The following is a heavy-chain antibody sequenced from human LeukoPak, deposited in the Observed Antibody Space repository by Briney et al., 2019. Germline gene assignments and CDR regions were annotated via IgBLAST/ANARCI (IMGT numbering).Heavy chain of an antibody. V-gene: IGHV4-61*02. J-gene: IGHJ4*02. Sequence: SQTLSLTCTVSGGSIRSGSFYWSWIRQPAGKGLEWIGRISTNGNTNYNPSLKSRVIISVDMSKNQFSLMLNSVTAADTAVYYCAMSSSVTRFDYWGQGTLVTVSS. D-gene: IGHD6-19*01. CDR3: AMSSSVTRFDY. CDR1: GGSIRSGSFY. CDR2: ISTNGNT.